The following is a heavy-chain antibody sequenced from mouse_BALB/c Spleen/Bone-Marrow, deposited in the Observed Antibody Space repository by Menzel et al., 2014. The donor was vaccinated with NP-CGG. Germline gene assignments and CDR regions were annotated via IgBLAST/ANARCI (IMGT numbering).Heavy chain of an antibody. CDR2: IYPGDGDT. D-gene: IGHD1-1*01. Sequence: VNVVESGAELVRPGSSVKISCKASGYAFSSYWMNWVKQRPGQGLEWIGQIYPGDGDTNYNGKFKGKATLTADKSSSTAYMQLSSLTSEDSAVYFCARRGCYYGSSYVDYWGQGTTLTVSS. CDR3: ARRGCYYGSSYVDY. J-gene: IGHJ2*01. CDR1: GYAFSSYW. V-gene: IGHV1-80*01.